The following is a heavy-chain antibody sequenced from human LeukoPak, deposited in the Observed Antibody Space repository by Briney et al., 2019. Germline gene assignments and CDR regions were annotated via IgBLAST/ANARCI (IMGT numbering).Heavy chain of an antibody. D-gene: IGHD3-3*01. CDR2: INTNTGNP. J-gene: IGHJ3*02. Sequence: EASVKVSCKASGYTFTSYAMNWVRQAPGQGLEWMGWINTNTGNPTYAQGFTGRFVFSLDTSVSTAYLQISSLKAEDTAVYYCARRTTYYDFWSGYYNGAFDIWGQGTMVTVSS. V-gene: IGHV7-4-1*02. CDR3: ARRTTYYDFWSGYYNGAFDI. CDR1: GYTFTSYA.